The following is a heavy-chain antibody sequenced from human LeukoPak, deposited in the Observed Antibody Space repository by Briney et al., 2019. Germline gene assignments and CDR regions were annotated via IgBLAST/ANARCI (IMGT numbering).Heavy chain of an antibody. CDR3: ARDQAAAAGSGGYFQH. CDR1: GFTFSSYG. D-gene: IGHD6-13*01. CDR2: IRYDGSNK. Sequence: GGSLRLSCAASGFTFSSYGMHWVRQAPGKGLEWVAFIRYDGSNKYYADSVKGRFTISRDNSKNTLYLQMNSLRAEDTAVYYCARDQAAAAGSGGYFQHWGQGTLVTVSS. V-gene: IGHV3-30*02. J-gene: IGHJ1*01.